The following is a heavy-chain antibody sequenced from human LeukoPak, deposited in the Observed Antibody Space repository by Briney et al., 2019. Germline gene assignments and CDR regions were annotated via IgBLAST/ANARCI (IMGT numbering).Heavy chain of an antibody. Sequence: PSETLSLTCTVSGGSISSGSYYWSWIRQPAGKGLEWIGRIYTSGSTNYNPSLKSRVTIFVDTSKNQFSLKLTSVTAAVTAVYYCAIQTGTVDYWGQGTLVTVSS. D-gene: IGHD1-1*01. V-gene: IGHV4-61*02. J-gene: IGHJ4*02. CDR1: GGSISSGSYY. CDR2: IYTSGST. CDR3: AIQTGTVDY.